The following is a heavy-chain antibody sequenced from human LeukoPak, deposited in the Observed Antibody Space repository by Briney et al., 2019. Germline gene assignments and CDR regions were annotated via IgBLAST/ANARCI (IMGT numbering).Heavy chain of an antibody. Sequence: PSETLSLTCTVSGGSISSYYWSWVRQPPGKGLEWIGYFYYSGNTNYNPSLKSRVTISGDTSKNQLSLTLTSVTAADTAVYYRARANSGWSFDYWGQGTLVTVSS. CDR3: ARANSGWSFDY. D-gene: IGHD6-19*01. CDR2: FYYSGNT. J-gene: IGHJ4*02. V-gene: IGHV4-59*01. CDR1: GGSISSYY.